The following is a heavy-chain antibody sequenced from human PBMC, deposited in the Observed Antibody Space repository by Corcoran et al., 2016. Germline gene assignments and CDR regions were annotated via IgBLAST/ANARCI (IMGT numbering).Heavy chain of an antibody. CDR1: GGSFSGYY. J-gene: IGHJ5*02. D-gene: IGHD4-4*01. CDR2: INHSGST. V-gene: IGHV4-34*01. CDR3: ARQTVTTVFWGFDP. Sequence: QVQLQQWGAGLLKPSETLSLTCAVYGGSFSGYYWSWIRQPPGKGLEWIGEINHSGSTNYNPSLKSRVTISVDTSKNQFSLKLSSVTAADTAVYYCARQTVTTVFWGFDPWGQGTLVTVSS.